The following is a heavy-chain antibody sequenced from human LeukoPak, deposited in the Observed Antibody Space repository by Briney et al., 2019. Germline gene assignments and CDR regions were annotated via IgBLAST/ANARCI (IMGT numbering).Heavy chain of an antibody. CDR2: IYTSGGT. CDR3: AREFGDYSDLYYYYHYMDV. CDR1: GGSVSSGTYY. J-gene: IGHJ6*03. Sequence: PSETLSLTCTVSGGSVSSGTYYWTWIRQPAGKGLEWIGRIYTSGGTNYNPSLKSRVTISVDTSKNQFSLKLTSVTAADTAVYYCAREFGDYSDLYYYYHYMDVWGKGTTVTISS. V-gene: IGHV4-61*02. D-gene: IGHD4-17*01.